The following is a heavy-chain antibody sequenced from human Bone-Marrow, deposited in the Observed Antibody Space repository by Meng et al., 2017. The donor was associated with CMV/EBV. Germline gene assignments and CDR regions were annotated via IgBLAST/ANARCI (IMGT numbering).Heavy chain of an antibody. CDR2: INHSGST. J-gene: IGHJ6*02. Sequence: GSLRLSCAVYGGSFSGYYWSWIRQPPGKGLEWIGEINHSGSTNYNPSLKSRVTISVDTSKNQFSLKLISVTTANTAVYYCARGLRYCSSTSCYRPYYYDYYGIDFWGQGTTVTVSS. CDR3: ARGLRYCSSTSCYRPYYYDYYGIDF. V-gene: IGHV4-34*01. CDR1: GGSFSGYY. D-gene: IGHD2-2*02.